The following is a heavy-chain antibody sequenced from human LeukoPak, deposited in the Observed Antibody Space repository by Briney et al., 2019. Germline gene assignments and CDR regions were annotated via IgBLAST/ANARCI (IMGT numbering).Heavy chain of an antibody. CDR1: GGSISSSSYY. Sequence: SETLSLTCTVSGGSISSSSYYWGWIRQPPGKGLEWIGSIYYSGSTYYNPSLKSRVTMSVDTSKNQFSLKLSSVTAADTAVYYCARDGYSSGWLLNYWGQGTLVTVSS. V-gene: IGHV4-39*07. CDR2: IYYSGST. D-gene: IGHD6-19*01. CDR3: ARDGYSSGWLLNY. J-gene: IGHJ4*02.